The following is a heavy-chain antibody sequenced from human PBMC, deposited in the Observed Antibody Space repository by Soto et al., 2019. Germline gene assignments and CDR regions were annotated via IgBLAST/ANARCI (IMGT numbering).Heavy chain of an antibody. Sequence: EVQLLESGGGLVQPGGSLRLSCAASGFTFSSYAMSWVRQAPGKGLEWVSAISGSGGGTYYADSVKDRFTISRDNSKSSLKLQMNSLRAEDTAVYYCVCIAAAGCDYYGMDVWGQGTTVIVSS. V-gene: IGHV3-23*01. CDR2: ISGSGGGT. CDR3: VCIAAAGCDYYGMDV. CDR1: GFTFSSYA. J-gene: IGHJ6*02. D-gene: IGHD6-13*01.